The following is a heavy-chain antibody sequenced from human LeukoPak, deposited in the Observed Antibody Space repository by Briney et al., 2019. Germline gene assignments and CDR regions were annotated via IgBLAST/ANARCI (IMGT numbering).Heavy chain of an antibody. CDR1: GGTFSSYG. D-gene: IGHD3-10*01. V-gene: IGHV1-69*05. CDR3: ARDIRQLGYYYYMDV. CDR2: ITPIFGTT. J-gene: IGHJ6*03. Sequence: SVKVSCKASGGTFSSYGINWVRQAPGQGLEWMGGITPIFGTTNYAQKFQGRVTITTDESTSTAYMELSSLRSEDTAVYYCARDIRQLGYYYYMDVWGKGTTVTVSS.